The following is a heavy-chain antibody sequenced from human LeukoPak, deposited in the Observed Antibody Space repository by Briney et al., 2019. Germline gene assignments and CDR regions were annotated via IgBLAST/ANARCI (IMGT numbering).Heavy chain of an antibody. CDR2: ISGTAENT. V-gene: IGHV3-23*01. CDR1: GFIFSSYP. J-gene: IGHJ4*02. D-gene: IGHD3-10*01. Sequence: GGSLRLSCAASGFIFSSYPMSWVRQAPGKGLERVSAISGTAENTYYADSVKGRFSISRDNSRNTVHLQMNSLRPEDTAVYYCANQRGGFWGQGTLVTVSS. CDR3: ANQRGGF.